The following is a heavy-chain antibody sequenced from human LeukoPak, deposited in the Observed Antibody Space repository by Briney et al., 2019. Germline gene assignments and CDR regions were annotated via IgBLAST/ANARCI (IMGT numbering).Heavy chain of an antibody. CDR2: INPSGGTT. Sequence: ASVKVSCKASGYPFTTSFIHWVRQAPGQGLEWMGIINPSGGTTAYAQKFQGRVTMTRDTPTSTVYMELSSLRSEDTAVYYCARGSGRDGYKLDYWGQGTLVTVSS. V-gene: IGHV1-46*01. CDR3: ARGSGRDGYKLDY. CDR1: GYPFTTSF. J-gene: IGHJ4*02. D-gene: IGHD5-24*01.